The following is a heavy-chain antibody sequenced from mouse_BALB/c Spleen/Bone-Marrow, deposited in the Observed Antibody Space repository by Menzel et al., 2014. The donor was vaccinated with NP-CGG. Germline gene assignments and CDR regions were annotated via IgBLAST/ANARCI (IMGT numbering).Heavy chain of an antibody. Sequence: VQLQQSGAELVKPGASVTSSCKASGYTFTSYYMYWVKQRPGQGLEWIGEINPSNGGTNFNEKFKSKATLTVDKSSSTAYMQLSSLTSEDSAVYYCTREGDSPFAYWGQGTLVTVSA. J-gene: IGHJ3*01. CDR2: INPSNGGT. D-gene: IGHD2-13*01. V-gene: IGHV1S81*02. CDR1: GYTFTSYY. CDR3: TREGDSPFAY.